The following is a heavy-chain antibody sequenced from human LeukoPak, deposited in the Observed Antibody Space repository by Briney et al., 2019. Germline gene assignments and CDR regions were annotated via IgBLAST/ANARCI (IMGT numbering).Heavy chain of an antibody. CDR1: GFTFSSYA. Sequence: GGSLRLSCAASGFTFSSYAMSWVHQAPGKGLEWVSAISGSGGSTYYADSVKGRFTISRDNSKNTLYLQMNSLRAEDTAVYYCAKADCSGGSCYRHFDYWGQGTLVTVSS. CDR2: ISGSGGST. J-gene: IGHJ4*02. D-gene: IGHD2-15*01. V-gene: IGHV3-23*01. CDR3: AKADCSGGSCYRHFDY.